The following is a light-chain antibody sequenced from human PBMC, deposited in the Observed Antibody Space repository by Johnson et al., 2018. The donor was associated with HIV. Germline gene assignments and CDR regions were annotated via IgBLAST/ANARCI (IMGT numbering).Light chain of an antibody. CDR2: DNN. V-gene: IGLV1-51*01. Sequence: QSVLTQPPSVSAAPRQRVTISCSGNSSNMGNNSVSWYQQVPGTAPKLLIYDNNKRPSGLPDRFSGSQSGTSATLAISGLQTGDEADYYCGTWDTSLDAQYVFGTGTKVTVL. J-gene: IGLJ1*01. CDR3: GTWDTSLDAQYV. CDR1: SSNMGNNS.